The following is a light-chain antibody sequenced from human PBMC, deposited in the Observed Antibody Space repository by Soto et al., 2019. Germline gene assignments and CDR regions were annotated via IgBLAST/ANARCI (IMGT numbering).Light chain of an antibody. V-gene: IGKV1-9*01. J-gene: IGKJ1*01. CDR2: AAS. CDR3: QLLRTYPRT. Sequence: DIQLTKSPSVLSASVGDRVTITCRASQDINRYLAWYQQKPGKDPKLLIYAASTLQSAGPTRFSGGGSGTEFTLTIRRLQHEDHATYYGQLLRTYPRTFGQGTKVE. CDR1: QDINRY.